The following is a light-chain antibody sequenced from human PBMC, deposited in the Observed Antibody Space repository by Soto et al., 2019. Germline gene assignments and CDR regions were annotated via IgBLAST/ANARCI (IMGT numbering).Light chain of an antibody. J-gene: IGKJ4*01. Sequence: DIVMTQSPDSLVVSLGERATIHCKSSQSVLYSSNNKNYLAWYQQKPGQPPNLLIYWASTRESGVPDRFSGGGSGTDFTLTISSLQAEDVAVYYCQQFYSTPPTFGGGTKVEIK. V-gene: IGKV4-1*01. CDR3: QQFYSTPPT. CDR2: WAS. CDR1: QSVLYSSNNKNY.